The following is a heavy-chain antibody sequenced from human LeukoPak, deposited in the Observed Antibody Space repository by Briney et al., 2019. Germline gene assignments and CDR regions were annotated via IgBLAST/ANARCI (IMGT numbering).Heavy chain of an antibody. CDR3: ASGFYGSGSYRYGMDV. V-gene: IGHV3-30*04. CDR1: GFTFSSYA. Sequence: GGSLRLSCAASGFTFSSYAMHWVRQAPSKGLEWVAVISYDGSNKYYADSVKGRFTISRDNSKNTLYLQMNSLRAEDTAVYYCASGFYGSGSYRYGMDVWGQGTTVTVSS. J-gene: IGHJ6*02. CDR2: ISYDGSNK. D-gene: IGHD3-10*01.